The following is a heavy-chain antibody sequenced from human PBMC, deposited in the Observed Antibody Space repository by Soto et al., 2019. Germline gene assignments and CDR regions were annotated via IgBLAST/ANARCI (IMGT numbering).Heavy chain of an antibody. CDR1: GGTFSSYA. CDR3: ARDPFFGCRYSSGYYYFDY. D-gene: IGHD3-22*01. CDR2: IIPIFGTA. J-gene: IGHJ4*02. V-gene: IGHV1-69*13. Sequence: RASVKVSCKASGGTFSSYAISWVRQAPGQGLEWMGGIIPIFGTANYAQKFQGRVTITADESTSTAYMELSSLRSEDTAVYYCARDPFFGCRYSSGYYYFDYWGQGTMVTVYS.